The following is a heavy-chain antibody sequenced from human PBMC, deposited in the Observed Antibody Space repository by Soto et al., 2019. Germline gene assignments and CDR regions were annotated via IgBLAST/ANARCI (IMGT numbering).Heavy chain of an antibody. D-gene: IGHD6-13*01. Sequence: QVQLVQSGAEVKNPGASVKVSCKASGYTFTYYYIHWVRQAPGQGLEWMAIINPNGGSTNYAQEFQGRVTLARDTFTNTVYMELSSLRSEDTAIYYCARGLAAGDYWGQGTLVTVSS. CDR1: GYTFTYYY. J-gene: IGHJ4*02. CDR3: ARGLAAGDY. V-gene: IGHV1-46*01. CDR2: INPNGGST.